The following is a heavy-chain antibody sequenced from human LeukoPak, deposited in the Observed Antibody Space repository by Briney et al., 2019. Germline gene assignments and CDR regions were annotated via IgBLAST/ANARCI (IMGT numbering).Heavy chain of an antibody. V-gene: IGHV1-46*01. CDR1: GYTFTSYY. CDR2: INPSGGST. CDR3: AREPLGSDTYYYDSSGYGGY. J-gene: IGHJ4*02. Sequence: ASVKVSCKASGYTFTSYYMHWVRQAPGQGLEWMGIINPSGGSTSYAQKFQGRVTMTRDTSTSTVYMELSSLRSEDTAVYYCAREPLGSDTYYYDSSGYGGYWGQGTLVTVSS. D-gene: IGHD3-22*01.